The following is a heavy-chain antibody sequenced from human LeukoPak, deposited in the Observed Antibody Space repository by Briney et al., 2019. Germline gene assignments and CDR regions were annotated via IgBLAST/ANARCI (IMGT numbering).Heavy chain of an antibody. CDR2: IWYDGSNK. Sequence: GGSLRLSCAASGFTFSSYGMHWVRQPPGKGLEWVAVIWYDGSNKYYADSVKGRFTISRDNSKNTLYLQMNSLRAEDTAVYYCARDIPALDYWGQGTLVTVSS. V-gene: IGHV3-33*08. CDR1: GFTFSSYG. CDR3: ARDIPALDY. J-gene: IGHJ4*02.